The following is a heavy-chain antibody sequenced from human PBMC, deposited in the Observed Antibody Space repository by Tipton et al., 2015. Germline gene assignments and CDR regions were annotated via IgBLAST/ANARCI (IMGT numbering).Heavy chain of an antibody. V-gene: IGHV1-69*01. Sequence: QSGAEVKKPGSSVKVSCKASEDIFSDYAISWVRQAPGQGLEWMGGVEPLFRTPRYTRKYQDRATITADARTTTVYLELSSLSIEDTAVYFCAGDRTVTFGGVLDSWGQGTLVAVS. CDR3: AGDRTVTFGGVLDS. D-gene: IGHD3-16*01. CDR2: VEPLFRTP. CDR1: EDIFSDYA. J-gene: IGHJ4*02.